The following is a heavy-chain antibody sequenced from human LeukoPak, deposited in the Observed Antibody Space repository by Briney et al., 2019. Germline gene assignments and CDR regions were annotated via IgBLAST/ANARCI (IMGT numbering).Heavy chain of an antibody. CDR3: ARGPMVRVLINELDY. D-gene: IGHD3-10*01. V-gene: IGHV3-11*04. J-gene: IGHJ4*02. CDR1: GFTFTDTY. CDR2: ISPSGTDI. Sequence: GGSLRLSCAVSGFTFTDTYMTWIRQAPGKGLESLSYISPSGTDISYADSVKGRFTISRDNAKNSLSLQMNSLRAEDTAVYYCARGPMVRVLINELDYWGQGTLVTVSS.